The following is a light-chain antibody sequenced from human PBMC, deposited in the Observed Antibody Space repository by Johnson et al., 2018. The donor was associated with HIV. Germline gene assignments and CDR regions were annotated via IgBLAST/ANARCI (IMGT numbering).Light chain of an antibody. Sequence: QSVLTQPPSVSAAPGQKVTISCSGSSSNIGNNYVSWYQQLPGTAPKLLIYEKNKRPSGIPDRFSASKSGTSATLVITGLQTGEEAAYHCATWDSSLRAGGVFRTVTKVTVL. CDR2: EKN. CDR1: SSNIGNNY. J-gene: IGLJ1*01. V-gene: IGLV1-51*02. CDR3: ATWDSSLRAGGV.